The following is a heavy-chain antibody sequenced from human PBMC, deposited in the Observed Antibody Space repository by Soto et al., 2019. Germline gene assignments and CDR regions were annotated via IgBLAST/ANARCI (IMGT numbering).Heavy chain of an antibody. D-gene: IGHD3-10*01. J-gene: IGHJ4*02. CDR1: GFTFPDYY. CDR2: ISGSTDYL. CDR3: ARDLGLSSSNYFDF. Sequence: QVQLVESGGYLVKPGGSLRLSCAASGFTFPDYYMSWLRQAPGQGLQWLSYISGSTDYLNYADSVKGRFTISRDNAKNCLYLQKTSLRDYDTAVYYCARDLGLSSSNYFDFWGQGTLVTVSS. V-gene: IGHV3-11*05.